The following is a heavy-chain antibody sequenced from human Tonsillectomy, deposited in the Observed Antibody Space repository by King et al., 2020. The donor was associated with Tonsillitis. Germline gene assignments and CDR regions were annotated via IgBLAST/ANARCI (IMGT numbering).Heavy chain of an antibody. CDR2: IYSGGST. V-gene: IGHV3-66*01. D-gene: IGHD3-22*01. CDR3: ARAPYYSDTSGYCNYYFDY. Sequence: VQLVESGGDLVQPGGSLRLSCEASGFTVSSNYMSWVRQAPGKGLEWVSVIYSGGSTYYADSVKGRFTISRDNSKNTLYLQMNSLRAEDTAVYYCARAPYYSDTSGYCNYYFDYWGQGTLVTVSS. J-gene: IGHJ4*02. CDR1: GFTVSSNY.